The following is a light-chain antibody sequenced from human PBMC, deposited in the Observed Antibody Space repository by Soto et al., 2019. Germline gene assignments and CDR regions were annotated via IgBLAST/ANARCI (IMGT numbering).Light chain of an antibody. Sequence: EIVMTQSPATLSVSPGERVTLSCWASQSVSSNLAWYQQKPGQAPRLLIYGASTRATGIPARFSGSGSGTDFTLTISRLQSEDCAVYYCQQYINWPSYTFGQGTKVDIK. CDR1: QSVSSN. CDR3: QQYINWPSYT. V-gene: IGKV3-15*01. CDR2: GAS. J-gene: IGKJ2*01.